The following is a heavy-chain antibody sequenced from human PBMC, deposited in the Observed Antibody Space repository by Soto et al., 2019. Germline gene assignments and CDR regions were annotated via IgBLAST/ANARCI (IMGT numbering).Heavy chain of an antibody. V-gene: IGHV4-31*03. Sequence: QVQLQESGPGLVKPSQTLSLTCTVSGGSISSGGYYWSWIRQHPGKGLEWIGYIYYSGSTYYNPSLNSRVTISVDTSKNQFSLKLSSVTAADTAVYYCARVCGGDCHYGMAVWGQGTTVTVSS. CDR1: GGSISSGGYY. CDR3: ARVCGGDCHYGMAV. CDR2: IYYSGST. J-gene: IGHJ6*02. D-gene: IGHD2-21*02.